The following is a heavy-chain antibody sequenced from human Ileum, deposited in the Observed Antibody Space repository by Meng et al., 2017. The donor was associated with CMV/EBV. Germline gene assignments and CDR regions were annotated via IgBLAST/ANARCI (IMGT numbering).Heavy chain of an antibody. D-gene: IGHD6-19*01. CDR2: IYWDDDN. V-gene: IGHV2-5*02. Sequence: QSPLQQSGPTLVNPTQTLTLTCTFSGFSLITSEVGVHWIRQPPGKALEWLALIYWDDDNRFSPSLKNRLTITKDTSKNQVVLRMTNMDPTDTATYYCAHGRGWLTDYWGQGTLVTVSS. J-gene: IGHJ4*02. CDR1: GFSLITSEVG. CDR3: AHGRGWLTDY.